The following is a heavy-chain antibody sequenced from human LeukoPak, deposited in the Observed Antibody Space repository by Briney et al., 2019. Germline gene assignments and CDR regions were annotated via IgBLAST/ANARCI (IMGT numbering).Heavy chain of an antibody. CDR2: MNPNSGNT. CDR1: GYTFTSYD. CDR3: ARGRKYSSGWYNFNGFDY. V-gene: IGHV1-8*01. J-gene: IGHJ4*02. Sequence: VASVKVSCKASGYTFTSYDINWVRQATGQGPEWMGWMNPNSGNTGYAQKFQGRVTMTRKTSISTDYMELSRLTSEDTAVYYCARGRKYSSGWYNFNGFDYWGQGTRVTVSS. D-gene: IGHD6-19*01.